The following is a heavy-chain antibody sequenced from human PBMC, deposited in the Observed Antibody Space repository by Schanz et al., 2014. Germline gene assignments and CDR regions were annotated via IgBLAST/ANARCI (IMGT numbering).Heavy chain of an antibody. J-gene: IGHJ3*02. CDR1: GFSFSSYS. CDR2: IGTSGGT. D-gene: IGHD3-10*01. Sequence: EVQLVESGGGLVQPGGSLRLSCAASGFSFSSYSLNWVRQARGKGLEWVSTIGTSGGTNYAESVKGRFTISRDNSKNTLYLQMNSLRAEDTAVYYCAKGRFGELSAFDIWGQGTMVTVSP. V-gene: IGHV3-23*04. CDR3: AKGRFGELSAFDI.